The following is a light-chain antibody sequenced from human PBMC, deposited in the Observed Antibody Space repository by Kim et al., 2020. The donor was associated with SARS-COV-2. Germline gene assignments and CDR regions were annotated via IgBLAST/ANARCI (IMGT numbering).Light chain of an antibody. V-gene: IGKV1-39*01. CDR3: QQSYSTPYT. CDR1: QSISSY. CDR2: AAS. Sequence: AAVGDRVTITCRGSQSISSYLKWYQQKPGKAPKLLIYAASSLQSGVPSRFSGSGSGTDFTLTISSLQHEDFATYYCQQSYSTPYTFGQGTKLEI. J-gene: IGKJ2*01.